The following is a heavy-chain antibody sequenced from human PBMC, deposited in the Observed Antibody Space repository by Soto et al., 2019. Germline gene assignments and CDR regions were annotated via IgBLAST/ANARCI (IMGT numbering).Heavy chain of an antibody. CDR3: AGGTDYRWVL. V-gene: IGHV4-61*01. CDR1: GDSVTSDSYF. J-gene: IGHJ6*02. Sequence: SETLSLTCTVSGDSVTSDSYFWSWIRQPPGKGLEWIGNSYYSGYYSGSTNHNPSLKSRVTVSVDTSKNQFSLKLRSVTTADTAVYYCAGGTDYRWVLWGQGTTVTVSS. CDR2: SYYSGYYSGST. D-gene: IGHD4-4*01.